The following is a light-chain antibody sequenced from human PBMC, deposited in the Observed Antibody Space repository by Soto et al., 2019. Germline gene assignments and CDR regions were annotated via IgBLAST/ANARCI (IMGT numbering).Light chain of an antibody. CDR2: EIS. CDR1: QYISTLS. J-gene: IGKJ1*01. Sequence: EIVLTQSPGTLSVSPGERVTLSCRASQYISTLSLAWYQHKNGQSPRLLFYEISSRATGVPDRFSGRGSGTDFTLTITRLEPEDFAVYYCQYYGTPPWTFGQGTKVEVK. CDR3: QYYGTPPWT. V-gene: IGKV3-20*01.